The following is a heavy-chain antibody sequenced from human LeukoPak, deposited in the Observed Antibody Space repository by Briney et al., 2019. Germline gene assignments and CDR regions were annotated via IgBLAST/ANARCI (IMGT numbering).Heavy chain of an antibody. V-gene: IGHV1-69*13. D-gene: IGHD1-26*01. Sequence: ASVKVSCKASGGTFSSYAISWVRQAPGQGLEWMGGIIPIFGTANNAQKFQGRVTITADESTSTAYVELSSLRTEDTAVYYCARGRVWEPEDYWGQGTLVTVSS. CDR2: IIPIFGTA. CDR3: ARGRVWEPEDY. CDR1: GGTFSSYA. J-gene: IGHJ4*02.